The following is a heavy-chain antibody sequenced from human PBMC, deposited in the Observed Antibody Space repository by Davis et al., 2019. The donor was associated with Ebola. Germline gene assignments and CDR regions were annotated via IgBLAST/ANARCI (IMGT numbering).Heavy chain of an antibody. CDR3: AKGGVPYYYGSGSHRRDTEYFQH. V-gene: IGHV3-23*01. Sequence: GESLKISCAASGFVFSSYVMSWVRRAPGKGLEWVSTVGLSADTYYADSVKGRFTISRDNSKNTLHLQMNSLRAEDTALYYCAKGGVPYYYGSGSHRRDTEYFQHWGQGTLVTVSS. CDR2: VGLSADT. D-gene: IGHD3-10*01. CDR1: GFVFSSYV. J-gene: IGHJ1*01.